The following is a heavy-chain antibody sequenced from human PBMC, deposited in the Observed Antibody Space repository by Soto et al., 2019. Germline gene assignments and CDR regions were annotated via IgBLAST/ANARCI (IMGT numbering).Heavy chain of an antibody. Sequence: QVQLVQSGAEVKKPGSSVKVSCKASGGTFSSYAISWVRQAPGQGLEWMGGIIPIFGTANYAQKFQGRVTITADESTSTAYMELSRLRSEDTAVYDCARGRPIFGVVINLFDPWGQGTLVPGSS. J-gene: IGHJ5*02. V-gene: IGHV1-69*12. CDR2: IIPIFGTA. CDR1: GGTFSSYA. CDR3: ARGRPIFGVVINLFDP. D-gene: IGHD3-3*01.